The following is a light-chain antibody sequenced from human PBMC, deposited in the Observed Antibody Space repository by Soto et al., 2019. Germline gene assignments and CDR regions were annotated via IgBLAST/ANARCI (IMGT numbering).Light chain of an antibody. CDR3: MERLEVPPT. J-gene: IGKJ1*01. CDR2: TVS. Sequence: DIVMTQTPLSLPVTPGEPASISCRSSQTLLDSDDGNTYLDWYLQKSGQSPQLLIYTVSHRGSGGPDMFSGSWSGTEFPLENSQVEAEGVGGYFRMERLEVPPTFGQGTKVEI. CDR1: QTLLDSDDGNTY. V-gene: IGKV2-40*01.